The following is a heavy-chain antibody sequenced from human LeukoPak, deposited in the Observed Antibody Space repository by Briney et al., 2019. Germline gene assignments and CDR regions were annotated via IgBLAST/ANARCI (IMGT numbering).Heavy chain of an antibody. D-gene: IGHD6-19*01. CDR1: GFIIRSYG. V-gene: IGHV3-30*02. Sequence: GGSLRLSCVASGFIIRSYGMHWVRQAPGKGLEWVAFIQYDGSDKYYVDSVKGRFTISRDNAKNSLYLQMNSLRAEDTAMYYCAKERSPPKQWLVRYTHDAFDIWGQGTMVTVSS. CDR2: IQYDGSDK. CDR3: AKERSPPKQWLVRYTHDAFDI. J-gene: IGHJ3*02.